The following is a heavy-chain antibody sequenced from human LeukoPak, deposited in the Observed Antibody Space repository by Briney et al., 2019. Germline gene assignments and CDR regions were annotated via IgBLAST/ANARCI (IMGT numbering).Heavy chain of an antibody. J-gene: IGHJ3*02. CDR2: IKQDGSEK. Sequence: GGSLRLSCAASGFTFSSYWMSWVRQAPGKGLEWVANIKQDGSEKYYVDSVKDRFTISRDNAKNTLYLQMNSLRAEDTAVYYCARDDSSLITFGGVVKNAFDIWGQGTMVTVSS. CDR1: GFTFSSYW. V-gene: IGHV3-7*01. CDR3: ARDDSSLITFGGVVKNAFDI. D-gene: IGHD3-16*01.